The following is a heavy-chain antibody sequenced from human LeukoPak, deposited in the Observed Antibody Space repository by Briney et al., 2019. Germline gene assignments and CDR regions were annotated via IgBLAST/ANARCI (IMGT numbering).Heavy chain of an antibody. CDR3: AKLSGDSSGYYYGGYFDY. D-gene: IGHD3-22*01. Sequence: PGGSLRLSXAASGFTFSSYAMSWVRQAPGKGLEWVSAISGSGGSTYYADSVKGRFTISRDNSKNTLYLQMNSLRAEDTAVYYCAKLSGDSSGYYYGGYFDYWGQGTLVTVSS. CDR2: ISGSGGST. J-gene: IGHJ4*02. CDR1: GFTFSSYA. V-gene: IGHV3-23*01.